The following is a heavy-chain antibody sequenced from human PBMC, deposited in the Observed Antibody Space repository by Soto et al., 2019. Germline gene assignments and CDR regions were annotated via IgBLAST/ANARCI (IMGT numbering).Heavy chain of an antibody. CDR2: ISSSSSYI. CDR3: ARVGVAAAGNWFDP. D-gene: IGHD6-13*01. V-gene: IGHV3-21*01. Sequence: GGSLRLSCAASGFTFSSYSMNWVRQAPGKGLEWVSSISSSSSYIYYADSVKGRFTISRDNAKNSLYLQMNSLRAEDTAVYYCARVGVAAAGNWFDPWGQGTLVTVSS. CDR1: GFTFSSYS. J-gene: IGHJ5*02.